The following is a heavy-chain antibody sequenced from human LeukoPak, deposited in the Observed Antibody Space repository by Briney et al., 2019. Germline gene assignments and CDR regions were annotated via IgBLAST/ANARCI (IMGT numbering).Heavy chain of an antibody. CDR1: GLIFSVFK. V-gene: IGHV3-48*03. J-gene: IGHJ4*02. CDR2: ISGSDTST. Sequence: GGSLRPSGAASGLIFSVFKLTWAGKPPGGGLEWIADISGSDTSTYYADSVKGRFTISRDNAKNSLYLQMNRLRVEDTAVYYCTTLTVASNFDYWGQGTLVTVSS. CDR3: TTLTVASNFDY. D-gene: IGHD6-19*01.